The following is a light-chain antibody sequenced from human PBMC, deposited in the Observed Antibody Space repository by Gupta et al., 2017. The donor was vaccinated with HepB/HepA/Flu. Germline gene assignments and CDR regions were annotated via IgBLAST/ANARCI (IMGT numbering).Light chain of an antibody. J-gene: IGKJ4*01. V-gene: IGKV4-1*01. CDR2: WAS. CDR1: RSVLYPSNNKNH. CDR3: QQFYSIPVT. Sequence: DIVMTQSPDSLAVSLGGRAPINCKSSRSVLYPSNNKNHLAWYQQKSGQPPKLLIYWASTRESGVPDRFSGSGSGTDFTLTISSLQAEDVAVYFCQQFYSIPVTFGGGTKVEIK.